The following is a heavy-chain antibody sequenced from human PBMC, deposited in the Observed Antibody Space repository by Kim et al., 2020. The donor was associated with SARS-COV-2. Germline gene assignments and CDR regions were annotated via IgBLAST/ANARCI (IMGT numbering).Heavy chain of an antibody. J-gene: IGHJ6*02. D-gene: IGHD3-10*01. CDR1: GGSISSGDYY. CDR2: IYYSGST. CDR3: AREEGMVRGVIKYYYYGMDV. V-gene: IGHV4-30-4*01. Sequence: SETLSLTCTVSGGSISSGDYYWSWIRQPPGKGLEWIGYIYYSGSTYYNPSLKSRVTISVDTSKNQFSLKLSSVTAADTAVYYCAREEGMVRGVIKYYYYGMDVWAKGPRSPSP.